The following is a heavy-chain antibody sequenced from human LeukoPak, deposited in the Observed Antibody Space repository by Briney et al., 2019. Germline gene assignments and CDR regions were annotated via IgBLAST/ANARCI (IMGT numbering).Heavy chain of an antibody. CDR1: GNSISNYA. CDR2: IIPIFGTA. V-gene: IGHV1-69*13. D-gene: IGHD3-22*01. CDR3: ARSNRYYDSSGYRYYFDY. Sequence: SVKVSCKASGNSISNYAVSWVRQAPGQGFEWMGGIIPIFGTADYAQKFQGRVTITADQSTSTTYMALSSLRSEDTAVYYCARSNRYYDSSGYRYYFDYWGQGTLVTVSS. J-gene: IGHJ4*02.